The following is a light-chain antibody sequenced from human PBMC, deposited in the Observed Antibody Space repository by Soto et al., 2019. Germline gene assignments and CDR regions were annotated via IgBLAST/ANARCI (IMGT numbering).Light chain of an antibody. CDR3: CSYAGSYV. J-gene: IGLJ1*01. CDR1: SSDVGGYNY. CDR2: DVS. V-gene: IGLV2-14*01. Sequence: QSVLTQPASVSGSPGQSITISCTGTSSDVGGYNYVSWYQQHPGKAPKLMIYDVSNRPSGVSNRFSGSKSGNTASLTISGLQAVDEADYYCCSYAGSYVFGTGTKVTVL.